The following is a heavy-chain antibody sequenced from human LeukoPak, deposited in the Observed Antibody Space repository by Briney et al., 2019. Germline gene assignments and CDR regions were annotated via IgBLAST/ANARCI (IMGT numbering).Heavy chain of an antibody. CDR2: ISYDERGK. Sequence: WIATISYDERGKHYADSVQGRFTISRDNSKSVLYLQLDYLRPEDTAVYYCSTDGTPKFEHWGQGTLVTVSS. CDR3: STDGTPKFEH. J-gene: IGHJ1*01. D-gene: IGHD3-16*01. V-gene: IGHV3-30*03.